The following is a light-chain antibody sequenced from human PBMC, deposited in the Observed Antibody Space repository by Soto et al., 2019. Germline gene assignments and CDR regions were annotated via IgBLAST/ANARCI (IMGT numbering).Light chain of an antibody. Sequence: EIVLTQTPLSSPVTLGQPASISCTSSQSLVHSDGNPYLSWLQQRPGQPPRLLIYQISNRFSGVPDRFTGSGAVTDFTLKISRVEAEDVGVYYCMQAAQFPPYTFGQGTKLEIK. CDR3: MQAAQFPPYT. V-gene: IGKV2-24*01. J-gene: IGKJ2*01. CDR1: QSLVHSDGNPY. CDR2: QIS.